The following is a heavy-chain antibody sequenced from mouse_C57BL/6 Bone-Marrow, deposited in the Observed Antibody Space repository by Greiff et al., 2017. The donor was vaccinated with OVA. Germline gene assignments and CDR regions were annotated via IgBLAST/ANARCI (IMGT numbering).Heavy chain of an antibody. D-gene: IGHD3-3*01. CDR3: ARGRAGTYYFDY. V-gene: IGHV3-6*01. CDR2: ISYDGSN. CDR1: GYSITSGYY. Sequence: VQLKESGPGLVKPSQSLSLTCSVTGYSITSGYYWNWIRQFPGNKLEWMGYISYDGSNNYNPSLNNRISITRDTSKNQFFLKLNSVTTEDTATYYCARGRAGTYYFDYWGQGTTLTVSS. J-gene: IGHJ2*01.